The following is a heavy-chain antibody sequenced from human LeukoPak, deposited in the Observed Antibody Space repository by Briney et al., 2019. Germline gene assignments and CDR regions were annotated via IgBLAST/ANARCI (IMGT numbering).Heavy chain of an antibody. Sequence: ASVKVSCKASGLTFTNYHMHWVRQAPGQGLEWMGLTSPTGSSTNYAQKFRGRVTMTRDTSTTTVYMELSSLRSEDTAVYYCAREESGGYFDYWGQGTLVTVSS. D-gene: IGHD2-8*02. J-gene: IGHJ4*02. CDR1: GLTFTNYH. CDR2: TSPTGSST. CDR3: AREESGGYFDY. V-gene: IGHV1-46*01.